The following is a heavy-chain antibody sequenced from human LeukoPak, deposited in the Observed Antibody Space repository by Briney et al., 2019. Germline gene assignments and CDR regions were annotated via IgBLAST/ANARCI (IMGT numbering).Heavy chain of an antibody. CDR1: EFTFSNYG. CDR2: TGYDGSNE. CDR3: ALVATTTPFDY. J-gene: IGHJ4*02. D-gene: IGHD5-12*01. V-gene: IGHV3-30*02. Sequence: GGPLRLSCAASEFTFSNYGMHWVRQVPGKGLEWVAFTGYDGSNEHYADSVKGRFTISRDNSKNTLYLQMNSLRAEDTAVYYCALVATTTPFDYWGQGTLVTVSS.